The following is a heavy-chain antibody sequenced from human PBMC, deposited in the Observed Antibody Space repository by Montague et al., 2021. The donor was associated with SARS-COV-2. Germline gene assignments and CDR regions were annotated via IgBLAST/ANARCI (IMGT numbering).Heavy chain of an antibody. Sequence: PALVKPTQTLTLTCTFSGFSLSTSGMCVSWIRQPPGKALEWLARIDWDDDKYYSTSLKTRLTISKDTSKNQVVPTMTNMDPVDTATYYCAREYSSGVYFDYWGQGTLVTVPS. V-gene: IGHV2-70*11. CDR2: IDWDDDK. D-gene: IGHD6-19*01. CDR1: GFSLSTSGMC. CDR3: AREYSSGVYFDY. J-gene: IGHJ4*02.